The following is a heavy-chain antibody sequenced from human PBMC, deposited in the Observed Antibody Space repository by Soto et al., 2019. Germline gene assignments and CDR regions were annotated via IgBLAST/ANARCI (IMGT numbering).Heavy chain of an antibody. CDR2: IVPIFGTT. D-gene: IGHD3-16*02. Sequence: ASVKVSCKVSGGVFRRYAISWVRQAPGQGLEWLGGIVPIFGTTNYAQKFQGRVTIVADESTSTAYMDLSSLRSDDTAVYYCARPDEGSYHSNHHYYSALDVWGQGTTVTVSS. CDR1: GGVFRRYA. J-gene: IGHJ6*02. CDR3: ARPDEGSYHSNHHYYSALDV. V-gene: IGHV1-69*13.